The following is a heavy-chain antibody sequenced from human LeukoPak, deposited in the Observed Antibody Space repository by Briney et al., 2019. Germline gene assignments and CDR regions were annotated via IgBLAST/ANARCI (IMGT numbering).Heavy chain of an antibody. CDR2: INHSGST. CDR3: ARVGSSSWYRRWFDP. D-gene: IGHD6-13*01. J-gene: IGHJ5*02. Sequence: SETLSLTCAVYGGSFSGYYWSWIRQPPGKGLEWIGEINHSGSTNYNPSLKSRVTISVDTSENQFSLKLSSVTAADTAVYYCARVGSSSWYRRWFDPWGQGTLVTVSS. V-gene: IGHV4-34*01. CDR1: GGSFSGYY.